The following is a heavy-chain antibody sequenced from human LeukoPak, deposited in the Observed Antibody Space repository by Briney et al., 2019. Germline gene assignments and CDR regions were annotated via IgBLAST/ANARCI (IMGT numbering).Heavy chain of an antibody. J-gene: IGHJ4*02. Sequence: ASVKVSCRASGYTFTGYYMHWVRQAPGQGLEWMGWINPNSGGTNYAQKFQGRVTMTRDTSISTAYMELSRLRSDDTAVYYCARVKPRDAYYFDYWGQGTLVTVSS. CDR2: INPNSGGT. V-gene: IGHV1-2*02. CDR3: ARVKPRDAYYFDY. D-gene: IGHD1-14*01. CDR1: GYTFTGYY.